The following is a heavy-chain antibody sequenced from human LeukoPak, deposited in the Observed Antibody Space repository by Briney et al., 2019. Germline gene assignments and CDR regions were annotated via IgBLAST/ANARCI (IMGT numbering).Heavy chain of an antibody. V-gene: IGHV3-30*04. D-gene: IGHD5-12*01. J-gene: IGHJ4*02. CDR1: GFNFSTYA. CDR3: AKASGSTYFDY. Sequence: GGSLRLSCAASGFNFSTYAMNWVRQAPGKGLEWVAVISYDGSNKYYADSVKGRFTISRDNSKNTVYLQMNSLRGEDTALYYCAKASGSTYFDYWAREPWSPSPQ. CDR2: ISYDGSNK.